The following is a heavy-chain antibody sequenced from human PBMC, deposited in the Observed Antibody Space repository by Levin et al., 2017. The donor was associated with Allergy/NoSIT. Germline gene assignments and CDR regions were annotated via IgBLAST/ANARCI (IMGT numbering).Heavy chain of an antibody. D-gene: IGHD3-22*01. J-gene: IGHJ4*02. CDR3: ARDLWGYYDSTGYSLVLGY. CDR2: IRSRDYGGTT. Sequence: PGGSLRLSCSTSGFTLGDYAITWFRQAPGKGLEWVGFIRSRDYGGTTEYAASLKGRFIISRDDSKGIAYLQMNSLKTEDTAVYFCARDLWGYYDSTGYSLVLGYWGQGSLVTVSS. V-gene: IGHV3-49*03. CDR1: GFTLGDYA.